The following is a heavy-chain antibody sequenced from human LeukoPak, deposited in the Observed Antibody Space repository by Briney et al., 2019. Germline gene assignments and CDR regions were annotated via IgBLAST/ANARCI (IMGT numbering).Heavy chain of an antibody. CDR3: AGWGGTSQYYLDY. CDR1: GFIVSDYG. Sequence: GRSLRLSCAASGFIVSDYGMHWVRQAPGKGLEWLAVINYDGSNKYYADSVKGRFTISKGNSKNTVYLQMNRLRAEDTAVYYCAGWGGTSQYYLDYWGQGILATVSS. CDR2: INYDGSNK. V-gene: IGHV3-33*01. J-gene: IGHJ4*02. D-gene: IGHD1-1*01.